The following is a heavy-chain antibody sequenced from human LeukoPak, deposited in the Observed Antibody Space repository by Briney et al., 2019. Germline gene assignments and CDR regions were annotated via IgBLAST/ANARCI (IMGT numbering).Heavy chain of an antibody. CDR3: AKDITHDYGDYHDAFDI. V-gene: IGHV3-9*01. Sequence: GGSLRLSCAASGFTFDDYAMHWVRQAPGKGLEWVSGISWNSGNIGYADSVKGRFTISRDNAKNSLYLQMNSLRAEDTALYYCAKDITHDYGDYHDAFDIWGQGTMVTVSS. CDR1: GFTFDDYA. CDR2: ISWNSGNI. J-gene: IGHJ3*02. D-gene: IGHD4-17*01.